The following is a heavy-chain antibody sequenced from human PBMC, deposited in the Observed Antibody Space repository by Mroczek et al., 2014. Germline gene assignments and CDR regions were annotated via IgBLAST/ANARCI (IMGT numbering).Heavy chain of an antibody. Sequence: QVQLVESGGGVVQPGRSLRLSCAASGFTFSSYAMHWVRQAPGKGLEWVAVISYDGSNKYYADSVKGRFTISRDNSKNTLYLQMNSLRAEDTAVYYCARAITMIVVGRVSGMDVWGQGTTVTVSS. J-gene: IGHJ6*02. CDR2: ISYDGSNK. CDR3: ARAITMIVVGRVSGMDV. D-gene: IGHD3-22*01. CDR1: GFTFSSYA. V-gene: IGHV3-30-3*01.